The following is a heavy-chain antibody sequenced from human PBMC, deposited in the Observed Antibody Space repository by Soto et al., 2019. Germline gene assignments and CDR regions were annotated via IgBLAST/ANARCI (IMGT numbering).Heavy chain of an antibody. CDR3: ARDGVVPAAIGFFDY. V-gene: IGHV3-7*01. CDR1: GFTFSSYW. CDR2: IKQDGSEK. Sequence: GGSLRLSCAASGFTFSSYWMSWVRQAPGKGLEWVANIKQDGSEKYYVDSVKGRFTISRDNAKNSLYLQMNSLRAEDTAVYYCARDGVVPAAIGFFDYWGQGTLVTVSS. J-gene: IGHJ4*02. D-gene: IGHD2-2*02.